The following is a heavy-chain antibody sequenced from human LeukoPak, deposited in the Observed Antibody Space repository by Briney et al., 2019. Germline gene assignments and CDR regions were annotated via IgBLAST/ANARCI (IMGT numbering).Heavy chain of an antibody. J-gene: IGHJ5*02. Sequence: GGSLRLSCAASGFTFSSEWMDWVRQAPGRGLVWISHINSNGRSTNYGDSVKGRFTVSRDNAKNTLYLQMNSLRAEDTAVYYCARDLPRTSGPWGQGTLVTVSS. D-gene: IGHD3-10*01. CDR2: INSNGRST. V-gene: IGHV3-74*01. CDR3: ARDLPRTSGP. CDR1: GFTFSSEW.